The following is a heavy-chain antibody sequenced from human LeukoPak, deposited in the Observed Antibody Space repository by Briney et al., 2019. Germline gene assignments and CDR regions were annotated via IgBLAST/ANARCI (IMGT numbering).Heavy chain of an antibody. CDR3: ARDSVGATRDFGY. CDR1: GYTFTGYY. D-gene: IGHD1-26*01. J-gene: IGHJ4*02. V-gene: IGHV1-2*02. Sequence: ASVKVSCKASGYTFTGYYMHWVRQAPGQGLEWMGWINPNSGGTNYAQKFQGRVTMTRDTSISTAYMELSRLRSDDTAVYYCARDSVGATRDFGYWGQGTLVTVSS. CDR2: INPNSGGT.